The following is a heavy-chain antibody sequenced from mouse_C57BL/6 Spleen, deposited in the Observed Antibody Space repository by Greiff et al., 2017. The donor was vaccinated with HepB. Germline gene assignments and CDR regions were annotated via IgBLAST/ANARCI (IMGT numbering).Heavy chain of an antibody. Sequence: DVQLVESGGGLVKPGGSLKLSCAASGFTFSSYAMSWVRQTPEKRLEWVATISDGGSYTYYPDNVKGRFTISRDNAKSNLYLQMSHLKSEDTAMYYCARDHAVPFDYWGQGTTLTVSS. CDR3: ARDHAVPFDY. CDR2: ISDGGSYT. J-gene: IGHJ2*01. D-gene: IGHD1-1*01. CDR1: GFTFSSYA. V-gene: IGHV5-4*01.